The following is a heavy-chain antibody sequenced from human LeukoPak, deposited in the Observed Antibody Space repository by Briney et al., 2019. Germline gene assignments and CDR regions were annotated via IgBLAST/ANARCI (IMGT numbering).Heavy chain of an antibody. V-gene: IGHV3-23*01. CDR2: ISGSGGST. CDR1: GFTLSSYA. Sequence: GGSLRLSCAASGFTLSSYAMSWVRQAPGKGLEWVSAISGSGGSTYYADSVKGRFTISRDNSKNTLYLQMNSLRAEDTAVYYCAKVTDYEYYYYYYMDVWGKGTTVTVSS. J-gene: IGHJ6*03. CDR3: AKVTDYEYYYYYYMDV. D-gene: IGHD4-17*01.